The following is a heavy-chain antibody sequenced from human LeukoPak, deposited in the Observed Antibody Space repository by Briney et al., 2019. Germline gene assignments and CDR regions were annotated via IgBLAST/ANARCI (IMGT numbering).Heavy chain of an antibody. CDR2: FDPEDGET. Sequence: GASVKVSCKVSGYTLTELSMYWVRQAPGKGLEWMGGFDPEDGETIYAQKFQGRVTMTEDTSTDTAYMELSSLRSEDTAVYYCATILRFLEWLSFDYWGQGTLVTVSS. CDR1: GYTLTELS. D-gene: IGHD3-3*01. J-gene: IGHJ4*02. CDR3: ATILRFLEWLSFDY. V-gene: IGHV1-24*01.